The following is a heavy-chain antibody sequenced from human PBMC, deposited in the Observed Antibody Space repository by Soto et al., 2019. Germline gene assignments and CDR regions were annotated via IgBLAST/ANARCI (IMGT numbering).Heavy chain of an antibody. V-gene: IGHV3-7*03. CDR3: ARARVDY. J-gene: IGHJ4*02. CDR2: INAEGSEK. Sequence: EVQLVESGGGLVQPGGSLRLSCAVSGFIFCDYWMTWVRQAPGKGLEWVANINAEGSEKYYVDSVKGRFTISRDNANNSLYLQMIRLRAEDTALYYCARARVDYGSRGTLITVS. CDR1: GFIFCDYW.